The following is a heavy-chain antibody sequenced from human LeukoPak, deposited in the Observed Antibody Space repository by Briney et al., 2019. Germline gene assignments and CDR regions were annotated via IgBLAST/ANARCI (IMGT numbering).Heavy chain of an antibody. Sequence: SETLSLTCAVYGGSFSGYYWSWIRQPPGKGLEWIEEVNHSGSTNYNPSLKSRVTISVDTSKNQFSLKLSSVTAADTAVYYCARVRSESEYCGSGSYYNFDYWGQGTLVTVSS. CDR1: GGSFSGYY. J-gene: IGHJ4*02. CDR3: ARVRSESEYCGSGSYYNFDY. D-gene: IGHD3-10*01. CDR2: VNHSGST. V-gene: IGHV4-34*01.